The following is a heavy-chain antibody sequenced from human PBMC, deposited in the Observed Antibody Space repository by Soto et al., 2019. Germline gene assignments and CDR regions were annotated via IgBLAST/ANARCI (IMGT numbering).Heavy chain of an antibody. D-gene: IGHD6-6*01. CDR3: ATTPLYSSSSGATY. Sequence: PSATLSLTCTFSCGSVISGSYYWSWIRQPPGKGLEWIGYIYYSGSTNYNPSLKSRVTISVDTSKNQFSLKLSSVTAADTAVYYCATTPLYSSSSGATYWGQGTLVTVSS. CDR1: CGSVISGSYY. V-gene: IGHV4-61*01. CDR2: IYYSGST. J-gene: IGHJ4*02.